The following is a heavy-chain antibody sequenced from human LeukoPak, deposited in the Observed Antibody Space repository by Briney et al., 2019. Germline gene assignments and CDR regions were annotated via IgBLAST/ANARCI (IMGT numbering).Heavy chain of an antibody. J-gene: IGHJ4*02. CDR3: ARNRRGIVVVTAIDY. Sequence: PGGSLRLSCAASGFTFSSYEMNWVRQAPGKGLEWVSYISSSGSTIYYADSVKGRFTISRDNAKNSLYLQMNSLRAEDTAVYYCARNRRGIVVVTAIDYWGQGTLVTVSS. V-gene: IGHV3-48*03. D-gene: IGHD2-21*02. CDR1: GFTFSSYE. CDR2: ISSSGSTI.